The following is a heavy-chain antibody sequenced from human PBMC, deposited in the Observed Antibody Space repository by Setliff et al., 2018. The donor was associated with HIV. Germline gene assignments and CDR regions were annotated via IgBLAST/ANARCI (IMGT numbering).Heavy chain of an antibody. V-gene: IGHV4-34*01. D-gene: IGHD3-22*01. Sequence: SETLSLTCAVYGGSFTNYFWSWIRQSPGKVLEWIGEINHSGRTKYNPSLKSRVTMSVDTSKNQFSLKLSSVTAADAAVYYCASRVYYYDSSGYLREEGFDPWGQGTLVTVSS. CDR3: ASRVYYYDSSGYLREEGFDP. CDR2: INHSGRT. J-gene: IGHJ5*02. CDR1: GGSFTNYF.